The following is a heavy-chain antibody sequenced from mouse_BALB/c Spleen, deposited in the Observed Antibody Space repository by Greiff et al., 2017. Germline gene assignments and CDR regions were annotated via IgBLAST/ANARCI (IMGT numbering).Heavy chain of an antibody. CDR2: IYPGGGYT. Sequence: QVQLKQSGAELVRPGTSVKISCKASGYTFTNYWLGWVKQRPGHGLEWIGDIYPGGGYTNYNEKFKGKATLTADTSSSTAYMQLSSLTSEDSAVYFCAREGSYYAMDYWGQGTSVTVSS. V-gene: IGHV1-63*02. J-gene: IGHJ4*01. CDR1: GYTFTNYW. CDR3: AREGSYYAMDY.